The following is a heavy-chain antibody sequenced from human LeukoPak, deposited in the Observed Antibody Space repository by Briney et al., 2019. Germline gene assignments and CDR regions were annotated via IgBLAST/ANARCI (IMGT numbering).Heavy chain of an antibody. J-gene: IGHJ4*02. CDR2: IYYSGST. CDR3: ARELNGAIYGGNRFDY. D-gene: IGHD4-23*01. Sequence: SETLSLTCTVSGGSISSYYWSWIRQPPGKGLEWIGYIYYSGSTNYNPSLKSRVTISVDTSKNQFSLKLSSVTAADTAVYYCARELNGAIYGGNRFDYWGQGTLVTVSS. V-gene: IGHV4-59*12. CDR1: GGSISSYY.